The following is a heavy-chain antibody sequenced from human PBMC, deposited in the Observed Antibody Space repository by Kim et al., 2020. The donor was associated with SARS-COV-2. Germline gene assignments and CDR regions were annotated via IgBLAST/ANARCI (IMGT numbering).Heavy chain of an antibody. CDR2: ISAYNGNT. CDR1: GYTFTSYG. D-gene: IGHD6-19*01. Sequence: ASVKVSCKASGYTFTSYGISWVRQAPGQGLEWMGWISAYNGNTNYAQKLQGRVTMTTDTSTSTAYMELRSLRSDDTAVYYCARVVVRIAVVDWFDPWGQGTLVTVSS. V-gene: IGHV1-18*01. CDR3: ARVVVRIAVVDWFDP. J-gene: IGHJ5*02.